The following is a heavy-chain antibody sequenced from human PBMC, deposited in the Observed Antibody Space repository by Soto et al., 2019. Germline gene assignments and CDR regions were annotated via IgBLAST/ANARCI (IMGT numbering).Heavy chain of an antibody. Sequence: LRLSCAASGFTFSSYAMTWVRQAPGKGLEWASAISENGFRTHYADSVKGRFTISRDNSKDTLYLQMNSLRPEDTAVYYCAKDLYYYGSGTYYPTDYWGQGTLVTVSS. CDR1: GFTFSSYA. J-gene: IGHJ4*02. CDR3: AKDLYYYGSGTYYPTDY. V-gene: IGHV3-23*01. CDR2: ISENGFRT. D-gene: IGHD3-10*01.